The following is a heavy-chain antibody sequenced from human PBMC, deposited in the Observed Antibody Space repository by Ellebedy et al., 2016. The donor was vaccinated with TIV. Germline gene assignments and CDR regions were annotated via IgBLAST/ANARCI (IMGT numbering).Heavy chain of an antibody. D-gene: IGHD1-26*01. Sequence: PGGSLRLSCAASASTFRPHGMHLVRQAPGKGLEWVAAIWNDGSNKYYVDSVKGRFTISGDNSKNTLFLHMSSLRAEDTAMYYCARATWQKDHSGSYEAFDIWGPGTTVTVSS. CDR3: ARATWQKDHSGSYEAFDI. CDR2: IWNDGSNK. J-gene: IGHJ3*02. CDR1: ASTFRPHG. V-gene: IGHV3-33*01.